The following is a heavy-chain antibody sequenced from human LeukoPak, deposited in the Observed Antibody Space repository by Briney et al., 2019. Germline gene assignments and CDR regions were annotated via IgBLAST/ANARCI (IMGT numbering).Heavy chain of an antibody. V-gene: IGHV3-7*01. D-gene: IGHD3-16*01. J-gene: IGHJ5*02. CDR2: KKEDGCTI. CDR1: GFTFSNYW. Sequence: GGSLRLSCIAYGFTFSNYWMGWVRPAPGEGLEWGANKKEDGCTIYYVDSVKGRFTISRDNAKNSLYLQMNSVRDEDTAVYYCARVVDYGWFDPWGQGTLVAVSS. CDR3: ARVVDYGWFDP.